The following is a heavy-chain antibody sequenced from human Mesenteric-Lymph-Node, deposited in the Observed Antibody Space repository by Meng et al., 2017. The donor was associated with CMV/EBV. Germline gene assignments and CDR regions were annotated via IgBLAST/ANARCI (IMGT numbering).Heavy chain of an antibody. V-gene: IGHV3-21*01. J-gene: IGHJ6*02. CDR3: VRDVVPVANFYYHYGMDV. CDR1: GFTFSTYD. Sequence: GESLKISCAASGFTFSTYDMNWVRQAPGKGLEWVSSISGSNTYIYYADSVKGRFTISRDNAKNSLYLQMNSLRGEDTAVYYCVRDVVPVANFYYHYGMDVWGQGTTVTVSS. D-gene: IGHD2-2*01. CDR2: ISGSNTYI.